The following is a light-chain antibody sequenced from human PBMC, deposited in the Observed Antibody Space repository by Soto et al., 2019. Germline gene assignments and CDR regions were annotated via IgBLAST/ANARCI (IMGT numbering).Light chain of an antibody. Sequence: IVLTQSPGTLSLSPGERATLSCGASQSVTNNFLAWYQQKPGQAPRLLIYGASSRATGVPDRFSGSESGTDFTINISRLEPGDFAVYYCQQYCTPLFTFGHGTKVDIK. V-gene: IGKV3-20*01. CDR1: QSVTNNF. CDR3: QQYCTPLFT. CDR2: GAS. J-gene: IGKJ3*01.